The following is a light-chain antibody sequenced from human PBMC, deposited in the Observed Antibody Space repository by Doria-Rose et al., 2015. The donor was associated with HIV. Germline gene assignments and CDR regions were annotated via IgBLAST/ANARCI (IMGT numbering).Light chain of an antibody. V-gene: IGKV1-8*01. CDR1: QGISSY. Sequence: MTQTPSSLSASTGDRVTITCRASQGISSYLAWYQQKPGKAPKLLIYAASTLQSGVPSRFSGSGSGTDFTLTISCLQAEDFAAYDCQQYYSYPRTVGQGTKLEIK. CDR2: AAS. CDR3: QQYYSYPRT. J-gene: IGKJ2*01.